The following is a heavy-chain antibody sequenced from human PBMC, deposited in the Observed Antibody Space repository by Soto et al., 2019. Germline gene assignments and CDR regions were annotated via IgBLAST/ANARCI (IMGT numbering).Heavy chain of an antibody. D-gene: IGHD2-2*01. CDR1: GFTFSSYG. J-gene: IGHJ6*02. CDR3: ATDDEGRNVVVPAAIVDYYYGMDV. CDR2: ISYDGSNK. Sequence: QVQLVESGGGVVQPGRSLRLSCAASGFTFSSYGMHWVRQAPGKGLEWVAVISYDGSNKYYADSVKGRFTISRDNSKNTLYLQMNSMRAEDTAVYYCATDDEGRNVVVPAAIVDYYYGMDVWGQGTTVTVSS. V-gene: IGHV3-30*03.